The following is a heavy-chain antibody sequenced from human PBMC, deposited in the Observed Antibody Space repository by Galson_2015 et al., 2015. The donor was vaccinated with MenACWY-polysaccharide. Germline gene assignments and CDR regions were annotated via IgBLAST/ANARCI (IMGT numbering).Heavy chain of an antibody. D-gene: IGHD5-12*01. CDR3: ARQGGSGRSHDY. CDR1: GGSISSYY. CDR2: IYYGGST. Sequence: ETLSLTCTVSGGSISSYYWNWIRQPPGKGLEWIGTIYYGGSTYYNPSLKSRVTISVDTSKNQFSLKLTSVTAADTAVYYCARQGGSGRSHDYWGQGTLVTVSS. V-gene: IGHV4-59*04. J-gene: IGHJ4*02.